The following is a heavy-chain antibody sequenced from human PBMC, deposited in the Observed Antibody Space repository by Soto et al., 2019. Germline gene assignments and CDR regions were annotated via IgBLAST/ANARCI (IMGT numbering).Heavy chain of an antibody. J-gene: IGHJ2*01. Sequence: QDQLVQSGAEVKKPGSSVKVSCKASGGTFSSHTFSWVRQAPGQGLEWMGRIIPALGTATYAQKFQGRVTITEDESATTVYMELNSLRSEDTAVYYCARPDFGDYWYFDLWGRGTLVTVSS. CDR1: GGTFSSHT. D-gene: IGHD4-17*01. CDR3: ARPDFGDYWYFDL. CDR2: IIPALGTA. V-gene: IGHV1-69*08.